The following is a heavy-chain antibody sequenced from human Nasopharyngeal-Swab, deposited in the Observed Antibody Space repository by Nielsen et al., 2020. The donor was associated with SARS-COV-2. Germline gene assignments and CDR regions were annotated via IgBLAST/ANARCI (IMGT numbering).Heavy chain of an antibody. V-gene: IGHV5-51*01. J-gene: IGHJ5*02. Sequence: KVSCKGSGYSFSNYWIAWVRRMPGKGLEWMGIIYPGDSDTRYSPSFQGQVTISADKSISTVYLQWRSLKASDTAMYYCAKAYYYGSGRTIWFDPWGQGTFVTVSS. CDR1: GYSFSNYW. CDR3: AKAYYYGSGRTIWFDP. D-gene: IGHD3-10*01. CDR2: IYPGDSDT.